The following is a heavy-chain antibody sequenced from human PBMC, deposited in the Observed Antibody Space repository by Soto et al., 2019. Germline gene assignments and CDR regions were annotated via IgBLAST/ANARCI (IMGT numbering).Heavy chain of an antibody. CDR1: GGSISSGGYY. D-gene: IGHD3-10*01. J-gene: IGHJ6*02. CDR2: IYYSGST. Sequence: QVQLQESGPGLVKPSQTLSLTCTVSGGSISSGGYYWSWIRQHPGKGLEWIGYIYYSGSTYYNPSLKSRLTISVATSKTQSSLKLSSVTAADTAVYYCARDRTVAKMYGSGSYYSGYYYGMDVWGQGTTVTVSS. V-gene: IGHV4-31*03. CDR3: ARDRTVAKMYGSGSYYSGYYYGMDV.